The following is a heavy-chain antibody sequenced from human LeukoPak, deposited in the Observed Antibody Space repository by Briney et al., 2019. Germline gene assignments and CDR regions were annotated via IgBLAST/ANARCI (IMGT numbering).Heavy chain of an antibody. D-gene: IGHD6-19*01. V-gene: IGHV4-34*01. Sequence: PSETLSLTCAAYGGSFSGYYWSWIRQPPGKGLEWIGEINHSGSTNYNPSLKSRVTISVDTSKNQFSPKLSSVTAADTAVYYCARGPAGNGGWGDFDYWGQGTLVTVSS. J-gene: IGHJ4*02. CDR1: GGSFSGYY. CDR2: INHSGST. CDR3: ARGPAGNGGWGDFDY.